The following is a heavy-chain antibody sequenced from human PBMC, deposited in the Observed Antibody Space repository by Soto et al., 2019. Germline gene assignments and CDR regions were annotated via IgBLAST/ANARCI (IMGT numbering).Heavy chain of an antibody. V-gene: IGHV3-30-3*01. J-gene: IGHJ6*02. CDR2: ISYDGSNK. CDR3: ARAAEYGSESYYEYYYGMDV. D-gene: IGHD3-10*01. Sequence: QVQLVESGGGVVQPGRSLRLSCAASGFTFSSYAMHWVRQAPGEGLEWVAVISYDGSNKYYADSVKGRFTISRDNSKNTRWLRRSSLRAEDTAAYYSARAAEYGSESYYEYYYGMDVWGQGTTDPVSS. CDR1: GFTFSSYA.